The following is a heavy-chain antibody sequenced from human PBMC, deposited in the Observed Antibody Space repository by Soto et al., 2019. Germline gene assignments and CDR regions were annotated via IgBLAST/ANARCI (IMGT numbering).Heavy chain of an antibody. D-gene: IGHD2-2*01. CDR1: GITFSNYA. CDR2: ITGNSDDT. V-gene: IGHV3-23*01. Sequence: EVQLLESGGGLIQPGGSLRLSCAASGITFSNYAMSWLRQAPGKGLEWVSLITGNSDDTPYADSVKGRFTISRDNSKKTLYLQMKSLREEDTALYYWAMGGAGHCSTTSRGCNFDYWGQGTLVTVSS. CDR3: AMGGAGHCSTTSRGCNFDY. J-gene: IGHJ4*02.